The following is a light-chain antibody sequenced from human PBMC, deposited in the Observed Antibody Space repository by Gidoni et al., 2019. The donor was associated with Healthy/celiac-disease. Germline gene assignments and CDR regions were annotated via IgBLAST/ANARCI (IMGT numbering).Light chain of an antibody. V-gene: IGKV1-39*01. CDR3: QQSYITPYP. CDR2: AAS. Sequence: DIQMTQSPSSLSASVGDRVTITCRASQSISSYLNWYQQQPGQAPKLLIYAASSLQSGVPSRFSGSGSGTDFTLTISSLQPEAFATYYCQQSYITPYPFGQGTKLEIK. J-gene: IGKJ2*01. CDR1: QSISSY.